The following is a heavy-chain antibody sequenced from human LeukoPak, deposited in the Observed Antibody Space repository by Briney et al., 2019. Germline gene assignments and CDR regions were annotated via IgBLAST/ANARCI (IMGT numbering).Heavy chain of an antibody. CDR3: ARDPAIQAWLSAYYFDY. CDR1: GFTFSTYS. Sequence: GGSLRLSCAASGFTFSTYSMNWVRQAPGKGLEWISYISSSSSTIYYADSVKGRFTTSRDNAKNSLYLQMNSLRAEDTAVYYCARDPAIQAWLSAYYFDYWGQGTLVTVSS. V-gene: IGHV3-48*01. CDR2: ISSSSSTI. J-gene: IGHJ4*02. D-gene: IGHD5-18*01.